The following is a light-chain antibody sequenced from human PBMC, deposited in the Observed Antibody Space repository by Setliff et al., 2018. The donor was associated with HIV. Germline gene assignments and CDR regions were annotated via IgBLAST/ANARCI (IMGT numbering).Light chain of an antibody. Sequence: QSALTQPASVSGSPGQSITISCTGTSSDVGGYNYVSWYQQRTGKAPKLMIYDVSKRPSGVSNRFSVSKSGNTASLTISGLQAEDEADYYCCSYAGSSSPYVFGTGTKVTVL. J-gene: IGLJ1*01. V-gene: IGLV2-23*02. CDR3: CSYAGSSSPYV. CDR1: SSDVGGYNY. CDR2: DVS.